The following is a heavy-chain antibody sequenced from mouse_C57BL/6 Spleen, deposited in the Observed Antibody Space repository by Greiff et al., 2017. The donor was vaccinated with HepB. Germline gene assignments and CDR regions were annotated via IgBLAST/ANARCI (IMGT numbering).Heavy chain of an antibody. D-gene: IGHD2-4*01. CDR3: SRGDDYRYARDD. J-gene: IGHJ4*01. V-gene: IGHV1-20*01. CDR1: GYSFTGYF. CDR2: INPYNGDT. Sequence: VQLKESGPELVKPGDSVKISCKASGYSFTGYFMNWVMQSHGKSLEWIGRINPYNGDTFYNQKFKGKATLTVDKSSSTADMELRSLTSEDSAVEYCSRGDDYRYARDDWGQGTSVTVAS.